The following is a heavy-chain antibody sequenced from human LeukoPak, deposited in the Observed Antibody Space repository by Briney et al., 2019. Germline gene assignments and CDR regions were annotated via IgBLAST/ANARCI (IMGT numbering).Heavy chain of an antibody. J-gene: IGHJ6*04. CDR1: GLTFSNFV. CDR2: ISSDGRNK. CDR3: ASQV. V-gene: IGHV3-30*04. Sequence: GGSLRLACAASGLTFSNFVMHWVRQPPGKGLEWVAGISSDGRNKNYADSVQGRFTISRDNSQNTLFLQLNNLRGEDTAIYYCASQVWGTGTTVTVSA.